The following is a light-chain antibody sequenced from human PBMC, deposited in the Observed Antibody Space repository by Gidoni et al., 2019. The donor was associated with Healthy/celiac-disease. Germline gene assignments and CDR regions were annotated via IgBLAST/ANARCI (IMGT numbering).Light chain of an antibody. V-gene: IGKV3-20*01. Sequence: EIVLTQSPGTLSLSPGERATLSCRASQSVSSSYLAWYQQKPGQAPRLLIYGASSRATGIPDRFSGSGSGTDFTLTSSRLDPEDFAVYYCQQYGSSLLFGQGTRLEIK. J-gene: IGKJ5*01. CDR2: GAS. CDR1: QSVSSSY. CDR3: QQYGSSLL.